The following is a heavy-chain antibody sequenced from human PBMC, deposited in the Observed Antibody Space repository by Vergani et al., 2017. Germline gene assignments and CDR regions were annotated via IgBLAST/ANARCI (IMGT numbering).Heavy chain of an antibody. D-gene: IGHD6-19*01. CDR1: GGSFSGYY. J-gene: IGHJ6*02. CDR2: IYHSGST. CDR3: AKQEEYSSGWYYWDYYYYYGMDV. Sequence: QVQLQQWGAGLLKPSETLSLTCAVYGGSFSGYYWSWIRQPPGKGLEWIGSIYHSGSTYYNPSLKSRVTISVDTSKNQFSLKLSSVTAADTAVYYCAKQEEYSSGWYYWDYYYYYGMDVWGQGTTVTVSS. V-gene: IGHV4-34*01.